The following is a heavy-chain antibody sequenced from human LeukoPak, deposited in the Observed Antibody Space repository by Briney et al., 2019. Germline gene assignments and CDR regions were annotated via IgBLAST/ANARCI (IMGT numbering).Heavy chain of an antibody. CDR3: AKSREAARRGYFDY. V-gene: IGHV3-23*01. D-gene: IGHD6-6*01. CDR2: ISDGGGTT. J-gene: IGHJ4*02. Sequence: PGGSLRLSCAASEFTFSNYWMSWVRQAPGKGLEWVSTISDGGGTTYYADSVKGRFTISRDNSKNTLYLQMNSLRAEDTAVYYCAKSREAARRGYFDYWGQGTLVTVSS. CDR1: EFTFSNYW.